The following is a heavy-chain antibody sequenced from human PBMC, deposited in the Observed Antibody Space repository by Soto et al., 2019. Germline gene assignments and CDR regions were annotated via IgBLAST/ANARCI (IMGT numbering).Heavy chain of an antibody. V-gene: IGHV3-33*01. CDR3: ASEYCSGGSCYYYGMDV. Sequence: QVQLVESGGGVVQPGRSLRLSCAASGFTFSSYGMHWVRQAPGKGLEWVAVIWYDGSNKYYADSVKGRFTISRDNSKNTLYLQMNSLRAEDTAVYYCASEYCSGGSCYYYGMDVWGHGTTVTVSS. J-gene: IGHJ6*02. CDR1: GFTFSSYG. CDR2: IWYDGSNK. D-gene: IGHD2-15*01.